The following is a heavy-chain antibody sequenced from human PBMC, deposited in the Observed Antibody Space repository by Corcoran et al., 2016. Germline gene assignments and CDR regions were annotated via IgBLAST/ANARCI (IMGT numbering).Heavy chain of an antibody. CDR1: GGTFSSYA. D-gene: IGHD2-2*01. CDR3: AVGKGAVRSISFDY. V-gene: IGHV1-69*01. CDR2: IIPIFGTA. J-gene: IGHJ4*02. Sequence: QVQLVQSGAEVKQPGSSVKVSCKASGGTFSSYAINWVRQAPGQGLEWMGGIIPIFGTANYAQNFQGRVTINADESTSKAYMELSSLRSEDTAVYYCAVGKGAVRSISFDYWGKGTLVTVSS.